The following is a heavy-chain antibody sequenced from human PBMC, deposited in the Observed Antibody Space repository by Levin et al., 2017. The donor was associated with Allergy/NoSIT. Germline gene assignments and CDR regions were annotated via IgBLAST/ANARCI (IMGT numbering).Heavy chain of an antibody. D-gene: IGHD1-26*01. J-gene: IGHJ6*02. V-gene: IGHV3-30*18. CDR1: GFTFSSYG. CDR2: ISYDGSNK. Sequence: GGSLRLSCAASGFTFSSYGMHWVRQAPGKGLEWVAVISYDGSNKYYADSVKGRFTISRDNSKNTLYLQMNSLRAEDTAVYYCAKDRWDPTNYYYGMDVWGQGTTVTVSS. CDR3: AKDRWDPTNYYYGMDV.